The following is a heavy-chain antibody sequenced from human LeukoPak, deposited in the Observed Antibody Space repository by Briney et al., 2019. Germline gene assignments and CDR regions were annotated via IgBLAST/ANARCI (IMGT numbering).Heavy chain of an antibody. CDR3: ARWAGSYGHTYYFDY. Sequence: GESLKISCKGSGYSFTSYWIGWVRQMPGKGLEWIGIIYPGDSDTRYSPSFQGQVTISADKSISTAYLQWSSLKASDTAMYYCARWAGSYGHTYYFDYWGQGTLVTVSS. V-gene: IGHV5-51*01. CDR1: GYSFTSYW. J-gene: IGHJ4*02. D-gene: IGHD5-18*01. CDR2: IYPGDSDT.